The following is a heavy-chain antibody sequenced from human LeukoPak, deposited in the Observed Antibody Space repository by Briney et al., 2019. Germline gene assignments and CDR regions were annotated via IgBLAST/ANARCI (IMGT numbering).Heavy chain of an antibody. CDR1: GYTFTGYY. D-gene: IGHD5-12*01. Sequence: GASVKVSCKASGYTFTGYYMHWVRQAPGQGLEWMGWINPNSGNTGYAQKFQGRVTMTRNTSISTAYMELSSLRSEDTAVYYCARGLGPQHHIVATIVGYYYYYGMDVWGQGTTVTVSS. CDR2: INPNSGNT. V-gene: IGHV1-8*02. CDR3: ARGLGPQHHIVATIVGYYYYYGMDV. J-gene: IGHJ6*02.